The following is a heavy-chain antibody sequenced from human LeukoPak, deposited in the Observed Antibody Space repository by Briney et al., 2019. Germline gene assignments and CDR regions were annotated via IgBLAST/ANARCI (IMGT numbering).Heavy chain of an antibody. D-gene: IGHD3-10*01. CDR1: GFTFSSYG. CDR2: IWYDGSNK. CDR3: AKGSQTDAFDI. V-gene: IGHV3-33*06. J-gene: IGHJ3*02. Sequence: GRSLRLSCAASGFTFSSYGMHWVRQAPGKGLEWVAVIWYDGSNKYYADSVKGRFTISRDNSKNTPYLQMSSLRAEDTAVYYCAKGSQTDAFDIWGQGTMVTVSS.